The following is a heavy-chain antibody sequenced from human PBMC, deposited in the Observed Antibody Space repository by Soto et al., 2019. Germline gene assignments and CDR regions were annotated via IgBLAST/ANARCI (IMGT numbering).Heavy chain of an antibody. CDR2: IYHSGST. CDR3: ARVPKYYYDSSGYYLDY. CDR1: GGSISSSNW. J-gene: IGHJ4*02. Sequence: SETLSLTCAVSGGSISSSNWWSWVRQPPGKGLEWIGEIYHSGSTNYNPSLKSRVTISVDKSKNQFSLKLSSVTAADTAVYYCARVPKYYYDSSGYYLDYWGQGTRVTVSS. D-gene: IGHD3-22*01. V-gene: IGHV4-4*02.